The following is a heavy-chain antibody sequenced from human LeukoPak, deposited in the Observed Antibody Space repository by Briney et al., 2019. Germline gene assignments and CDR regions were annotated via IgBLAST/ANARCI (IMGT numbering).Heavy chain of an antibody. D-gene: IGHD3-16*01. CDR2: IIPTLGLA. CDR3: ARDRRGSRPSYYFDY. J-gene: IGHJ4*02. Sequence: SVKVSCKASGGTFSNYAISWVRQAPGQGLEWMGRIIPTLGLANYPQKFQGRLTITADKSTSTAYMKLSSLTSEDTAVYYCARDRRGSRPSYYFDYWGQGTLSPSPQ. V-gene: IGHV1-69*04. CDR1: GGTFSNYA.